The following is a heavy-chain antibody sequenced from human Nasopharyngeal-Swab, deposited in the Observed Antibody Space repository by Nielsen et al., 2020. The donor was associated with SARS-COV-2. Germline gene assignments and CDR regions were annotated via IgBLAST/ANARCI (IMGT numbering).Heavy chain of an antibody. J-gene: IGHJ4*02. CDR2: ISTDGSGT. CDR3: ARREGFCSGGTCYLDY. D-gene: IGHD2-15*01. V-gene: IGHV3-74*01. CDR1: GFTFSSYW. Sequence: GGSLRLSCSASGFTFSSYWMHWVRQLPRKGLVWVSRISTDGSGTNYADSVKGRFTVSRDNAKNTLYLQMNSLRAEDTAVYYCARREGFCSGGTCYLDYWGQGTLVTVSS.